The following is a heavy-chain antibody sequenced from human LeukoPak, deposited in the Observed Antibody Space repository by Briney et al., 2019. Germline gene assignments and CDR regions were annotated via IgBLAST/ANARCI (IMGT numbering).Heavy chain of an antibody. CDR1: GGSISSSSYY. Sequence: SETLSLTCTVSGGSISSSSYYWSWIRQPPGKGLEWIGEINHSGSTNYNPSLKSRVTISVDTSKNQFSLKLSSVTAADTAVYYCARVFRPQWLVLVSGNFDYWGQGTLVTVSS. CDR2: INHSGST. D-gene: IGHD6-19*01. V-gene: IGHV4-39*07. CDR3: ARVFRPQWLVLVSGNFDY. J-gene: IGHJ4*02.